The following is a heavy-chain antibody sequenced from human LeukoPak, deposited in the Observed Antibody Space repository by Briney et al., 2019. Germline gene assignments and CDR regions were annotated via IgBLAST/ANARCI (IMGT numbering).Heavy chain of an antibody. CDR1: GFTFSSYA. CDR2: INAGGGSK. Sequence: PGGSLRLSCAASGFTFSSYAMSWVRQAPGKGLEWVSSINAGGGSKYYADSVKGRFTISRDNSKNTLFLQTNSLGAEDTAVYYCAKGAGSSNFDYWGQATLVTVST. CDR3: AKGAGSSNFDY. D-gene: IGHD1-26*01. V-gene: IGHV3-23*01. J-gene: IGHJ4*02.